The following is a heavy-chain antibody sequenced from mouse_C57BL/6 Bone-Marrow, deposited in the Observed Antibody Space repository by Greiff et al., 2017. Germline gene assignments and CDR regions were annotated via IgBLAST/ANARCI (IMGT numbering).Heavy chain of an antibody. CDR3: ARAYYSNPLAY. J-gene: IGHJ3*01. V-gene: IGHV1-64*01. D-gene: IGHD2-5*01. Sequence: QVQLQQPGAELVKPGASVKLSCKASGYTFTSYWMHWVKQRPGQGLEWIGMIHPNSGNTNYNEKFKSKATLTVDKSSSTAYMQLSSLTSEDSAVYYCARAYYSNPLAYWGQGTLVTVSA. CDR1: GYTFTSYW. CDR2: IHPNSGNT.